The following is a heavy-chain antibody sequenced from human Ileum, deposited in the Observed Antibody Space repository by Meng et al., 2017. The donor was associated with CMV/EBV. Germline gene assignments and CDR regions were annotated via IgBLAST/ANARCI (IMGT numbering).Heavy chain of an antibody. Sequence: GGSLRLSCAASGFTFSSYWMSWVRQAPGKGLEWVANIKQDGSEKYYVDSVKGRFTISRDNAKNSLYLQMNSLRAEDTAVYYCARDFGRRGATNVFDMWGQGTMVTVSS. CDR2: IKQDGSEK. CDR3: ARDFGRRGATNVFDM. J-gene: IGHJ3*02. D-gene: IGHD1-26*01. V-gene: IGHV3-7*01. CDR1: GFTFSSYW.